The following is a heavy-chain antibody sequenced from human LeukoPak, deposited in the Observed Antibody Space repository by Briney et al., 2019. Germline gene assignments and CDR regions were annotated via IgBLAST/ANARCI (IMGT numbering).Heavy chain of an antibody. CDR2: ISGSGGST. Sequence: GGSLRLSCAASGFTSSSYAMSWVRQAPGKGLEWVSAISGSGGSTYYADSVRGRFTISRDNSKNSLYLQMNSLRAEDTAVYYCAKGSSHSRKGVDYWGQGTLVTVSS. CDR3: AKGSSHSRKGVDY. D-gene: IGHD6-13*01. V-gene: IGHV3-23*01. J-gene: IGHJ4*02. CDR1: GFTSSSYA.